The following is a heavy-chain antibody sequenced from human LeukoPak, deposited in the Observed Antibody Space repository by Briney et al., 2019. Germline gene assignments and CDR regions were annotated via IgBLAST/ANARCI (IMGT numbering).Heavy chain of an antibody. CDR3: ARASIVVVIAHFDY. CDR2: ISSSSSTI. D-gene: IGHD2-21*01. Sequence: PGGSLRLSCAASGFTFSSYSMNWVRQAPGKGQEWVSYISSSSSTIYYADSVKGRFTISRDNAKNSLYLQMNSLRAEDTAVYYCARASIVVVIAHFDYWGQGTLVTVSS. V-gene: IGHV3-48*01. CDR1: GFTFSSYS. J-gene: IGHJ4*02.